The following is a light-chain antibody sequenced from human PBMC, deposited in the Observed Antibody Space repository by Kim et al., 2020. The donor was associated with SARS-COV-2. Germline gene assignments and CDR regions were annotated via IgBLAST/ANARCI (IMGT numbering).Light chain of an antibody. V-gene: IGKV3-15*01. J-gene: IGKJ1*01. CDR2: GAS. CDR3: QQYNTWPPRRT. CDR1: QTVYND. Sequence: ETVMTQSPATLSVSAGERATHSCRASQTVYNDLSWYQQKPGRAPTLLIYGASTRATGISARFNGSGSGTDFTLTISSLQSDDYGIYYCQQYNTWPPRRTFGQGTKVDIK.